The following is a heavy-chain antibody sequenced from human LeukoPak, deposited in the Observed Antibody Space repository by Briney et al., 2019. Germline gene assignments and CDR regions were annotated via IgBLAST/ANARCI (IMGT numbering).Heavy chain of an antibody. Sequence: ASVKVSCKASGGTFSSYAISWVRQAPGQGLEWMGGIIPIFGTANYAQKFQGRVTITADESTSTAYMELSSLRSEDTAVYYCARGLEAFWVPPEIHYYYGMDVWGQGTTVTVSS. CDR3: ARGLEAFWVPPEIHYYYGMDV. CDR1: GGTFSSYA. CDR2: IIPIFGTA. V-gene: IGHV1-69*13. J-gene: IGHJ6*02. D-gene: IGHD1-1*01.